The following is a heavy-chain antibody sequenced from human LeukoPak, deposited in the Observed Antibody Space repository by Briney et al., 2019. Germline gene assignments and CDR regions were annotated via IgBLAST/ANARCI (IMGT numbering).Heavy chain of an antibody. CDR1: GYTFSIYG. J-gene: IGHJ4*02. CDR3: AGGQRPRAIFDY. Sequence: GASVKVSGKASGYTFSIYGFNWVRQAPGQGLEWMGWISAYNGDTHYAQKLQGRVTMTTDTSTSTAYMEVRSLTSDDTAVYYCAGGQRPRAIFDYWGQGTLVTVSS. D-gene: IGHD1-1*01. CDR2: ISAYNGDT. V-gene: IGHV1-18*01.